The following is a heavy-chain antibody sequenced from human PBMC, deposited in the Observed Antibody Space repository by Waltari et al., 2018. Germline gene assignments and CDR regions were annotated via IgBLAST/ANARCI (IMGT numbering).Heavy chain of an antibody. V-gene: IGHV3-23*03. CDR1: QFTVTKHA. D-gene: IGHD3-16*01. CDR3: ARFGLALDL. Sequence: EVQLLESGGGLVQPGGSLRLSCAASQFTVTKHALGWVRQAPGKGLEWVSVIYSGGRTDFGDAVKGRFTMSRDDSKNTVYLQMNSLRPEETALYYCARFGLALDLWGQGIMVTVSS. J-gene: IGHJ3*01. CDR2: IYSGGRT.